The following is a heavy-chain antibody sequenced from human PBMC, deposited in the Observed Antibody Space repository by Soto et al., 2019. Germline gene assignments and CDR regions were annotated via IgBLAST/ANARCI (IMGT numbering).Heavy chain of an antibody. Sequence: SETLSLTCAVSGYSISSGYYWGWIRQSPGTGLEWIGSIYHSGSTNYNPSLKSRVTISVDTSKNQFSLKLSSVTAADTAVYYCAGDPGYCTNGVCPIFDFWGQGLLVTVPS. CDR1: GYSISSGYY. J-gene: IGHJ4*02. CDR3: AGDPGYCTNGVCPIFDF. D-gene: IGHD2-8*01. CDR2: IYHSGST. V-gene: IGHV4-38-2*02.